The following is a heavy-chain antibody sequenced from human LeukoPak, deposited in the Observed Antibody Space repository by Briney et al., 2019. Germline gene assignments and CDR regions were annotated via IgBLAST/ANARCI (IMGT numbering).Heavy chain of an antibody. CDR3: ARNYYDSSGYQESTFNY. D-gene: IGHD3-22*01. J-gene: IGHJ4*02. CDR1: GFTFSNYG. Sequence: GTSLRLSCAASGFTFSNYGMHWVRQAPGKGLEWVAGIWYDGGYKYYADSVKGRFTISRDNSKKTLFLQMDSPRAEDTAIYYCARNYYDSSGYQESTFNYWGQGTLVTVSS. CDR2: IWYDGGYK. V-gene: IGHV3-33*01.